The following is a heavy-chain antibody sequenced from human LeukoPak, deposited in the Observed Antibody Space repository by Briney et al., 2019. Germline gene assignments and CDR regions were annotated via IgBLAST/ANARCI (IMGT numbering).Heavy chain of an antibody. Sequence: GGSLRLSYAASGFTFSSYSMNWVRQAPGKGLEWVSYISSSSSTIYYADSVKGRFTISRDNAKNSLYLQMNSLRAEDTAVYYCARDLAAVAGSGGYWGQGTLVTVSS. J-gene: IGHJ4*02. CDR3: ARDLAAVAGSGGY. V-gene: IGHV3-48*04. D-gene: IGHD6-19*01. CDR1: GFTFSSYS. CDR2: ISSSSSTI.